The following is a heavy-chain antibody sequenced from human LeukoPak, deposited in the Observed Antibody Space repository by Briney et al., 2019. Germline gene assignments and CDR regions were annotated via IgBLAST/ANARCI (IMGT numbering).Heavy chain of an antibody. CDR1: GFTFSDYY. CDR2: INWNGGST. V-gene: IGHV3-20*04. J-gene: IGHJ3*02. CDR3: ARSFCSSTSCYLPHDAFYI. D-gene: IGHD2-2*01. Sequence: AGSLRLSCAASGFTFSDYYMSWIRQAPGKGLEWVSGINWNGGSTGYADSVKGRFTISRDNAKNSLYLQMNSLRAEDTALYYCARSFCSSTSCYLPHDAFYIWGQGTMVTVSS.